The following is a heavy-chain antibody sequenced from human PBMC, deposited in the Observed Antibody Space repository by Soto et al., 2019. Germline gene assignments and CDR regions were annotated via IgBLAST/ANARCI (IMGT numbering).Heavy chain of an antibody. Sequence: QVQLVESGGGVVQPGRSLRLSCAASGFTFSSYAMHWVRQAPGKGLEWVAVISYDGSNKYYADSVKGRFTISRDNSKNTLYLQMNSLRAEDTAVYYCARTFGVVPAATGYGMDVWGQGTTVTVSS. CDR2: ISYDGSNK. CDR1: GFTFSSYA. V-gene: IGHV3-30-3*01. CDR3: ARTFGVVPAATGYGMDV. D-gene: IGHD2-2*01. J-gene: IGHJ6*02.